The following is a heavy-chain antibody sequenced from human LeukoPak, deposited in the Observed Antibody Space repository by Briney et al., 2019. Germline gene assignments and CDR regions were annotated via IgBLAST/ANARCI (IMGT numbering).Heavy chain of an antibody. CDR2: ILYDGSNA. V-gene: IGHV3-30*18. D-gene: IGHD3-22*01. Sequence: GGSLRLSCAASGFTFSSYGMHWVRQAPGKVLEWVALILYDGSNAYYADSVKGRFTISRDNSKNTVFLQMISLRAEDTAVYYCAKGFDYYYDSSQYYYGMDVWGQGTTVTVS. CDR1: GFTFSSYG. J-gene: IGHJ6*02. CDR3: AKGFDYYYDSSQYYYGMDV.